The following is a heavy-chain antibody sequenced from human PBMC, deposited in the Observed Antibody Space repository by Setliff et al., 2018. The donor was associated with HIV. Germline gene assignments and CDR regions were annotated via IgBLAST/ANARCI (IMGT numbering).Heavy chain of an antibody. Sequence: KASETLSLTCAVSGYSISSGYYWGWIRQPPGKGLEWIGSIYHGGTTYYNPSLRSRVTISEDTSKNQFSLTLTSVTAADTAVYYCVRDPPLITYGPDHPFDIWGQGTMVTVS. V-gene: IGHV4-38-2*02. J-gene: IGHJ3*02. CDR1: GYSISSGYY. CDR3: VRDPPLITYGPDHPFDI. D-gene: IGHD3-10*01. CDR2: IYHGGTT.